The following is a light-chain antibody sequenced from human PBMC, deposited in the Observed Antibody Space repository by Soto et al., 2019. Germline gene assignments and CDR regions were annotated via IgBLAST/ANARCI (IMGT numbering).Light chain of an antibody. Sequence: EKVMTQSPATLSVSPGERVTLSCRASQSISSNLAWYQQKPGQAPRLLMYGASTRATGIPARFSGSGSGTEFTLTISILQSEDFAVYYCQQYNIWPYTFGQGTKLEIK. CDR2: GAS. CDR1: QSISSN. CDR3: QQYNIWPYT. V-gene: IGKV3-15*01. J-gene: IGKJ2*01.